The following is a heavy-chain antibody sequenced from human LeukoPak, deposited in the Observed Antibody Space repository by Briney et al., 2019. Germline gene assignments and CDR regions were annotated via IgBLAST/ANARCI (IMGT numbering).Heavy chain of an antibody. CDR2: ISGSSSTI. CDR1: GFTFSSYS. J-gene: IGHJ4*02. Sequence: PGGSLRLSCAASGFTFSSYSMNWVRQAPGKELEWVSYISGSSSTIYYADSVKGRFTISRDNAKNSLYLQMNSLRDEDTAVYYCARDSTATSSPIDYWGQGTLVTASS. V-gene: IGHV3-48*02. CDR3: ARDSTATSSPIDY.